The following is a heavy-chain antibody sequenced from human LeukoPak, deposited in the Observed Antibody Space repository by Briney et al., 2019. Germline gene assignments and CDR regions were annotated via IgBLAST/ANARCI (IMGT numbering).Heavy chain of an antibody. Sequence: GGSLRLSCAASGFTLSSYAMSWVRQAPGKGLEWVSAISGSGGSTYYAESVKGRFTISRDNSKNTLYLQMNSLRAEDTAVYYCHSLRGVTIHYYYGMDVWGQGTTATVSS. J-gene: IGHJ6*02. CDR2: ISGSGGST. D-gene: IGHD3-10*01. CDR1: GFTLSSYA. V-gene: IGHV3-23*01. CDR3: HSLRGVTIHYYYGMDV.